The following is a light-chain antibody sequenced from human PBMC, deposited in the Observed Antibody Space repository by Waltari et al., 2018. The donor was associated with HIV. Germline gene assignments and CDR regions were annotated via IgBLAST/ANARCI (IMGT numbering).Light chain of an antibody. V-gene: IGLV1-44*01. CDR3: AAWDVSLNGLV. J-gene: IGLJ2*01. Sequence: QSVLTQPPSASGTPGQRVTISCSGSRSNTGSKPVTWYQQLPGTAPTLLIYSNDQRPSGVPDRFSGSKSGTAASLAISGLQSEDEAGYYCAAWDVSLNGLVFGGGTKLTVL. CDR2: SND. CDR1: RSNTGSKP.